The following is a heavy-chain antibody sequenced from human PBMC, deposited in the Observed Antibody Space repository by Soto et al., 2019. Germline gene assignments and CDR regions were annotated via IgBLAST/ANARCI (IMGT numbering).Heavy chain of an antibody. CDR3: ARDTTRGDDGWFDP. V-gene: IGHV1-46*01. CDR2: INPSGGSA. D-gene: IGHD1-1*01. J-gene: IGHJ5*02. Sequence: QAHLAQSGPEVRKPGASVKVSCKASGYTFTDYYVHWVRQAPGEGLEWMGVINPSGGSAKSAQTFQGRVTMTSDTSTSKLYMELSSLRSEATAVYYCARDTTRGDDGWFDPWGQGTLVTVSS. CDR1: GYTFTDYY.